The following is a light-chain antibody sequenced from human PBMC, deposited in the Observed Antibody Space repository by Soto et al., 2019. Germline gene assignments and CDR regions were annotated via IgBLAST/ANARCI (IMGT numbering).Light chain of an antibody. J-gene: IGKJ4*01. V-gene: IGKV1-12*01. CDR3: QQANSFPLT. Sequence: DIQMTQSPSSVSASVGDRVTITCRASQDISSWLAWYQQKPGKAPKLLIYAASSLHSGVPERFSCSDSGTDFTLTISSVQPEDSATYYCQQANSFPLTFGGGTKVEI. CDR1: QDISSW. CDR2: AAS.